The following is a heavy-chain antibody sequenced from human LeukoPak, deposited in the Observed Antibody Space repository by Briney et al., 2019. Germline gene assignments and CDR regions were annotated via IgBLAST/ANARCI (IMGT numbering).Heavy chain of an antibody. CDR1: GFTFSSYG. Sequence: GGSLRLSCAASGFTFSSYGMHWVRQAPGKGLEWVAVIWYGGSNKYYADSVKGRSTISRDNSKNTLYLQMNSLRAEDTAVYYCAREGSSGYYLDYWGQGTLVTVSS. J-gene: IGHJ4*02. CDR2: IWYGGSNK. D-gene: IGHD3-22*01. CDR3: AREGSSGYYLDY. V-gene: IGHV3-33*01.